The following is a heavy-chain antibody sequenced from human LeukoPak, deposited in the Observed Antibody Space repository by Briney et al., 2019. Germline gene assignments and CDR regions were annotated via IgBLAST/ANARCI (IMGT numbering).Heavy chain of an antibody. Sequence: ASVKVSCKASGYTFTDYYMHWVRQAPGQGLEWMGWIHPSTGHPAYAQGFTGRFVFSLDTSVSTTYLQINSLKAEDTAVYYCARALDSLGGLSLPDYWGQGTLVTVSS. CDR1: GYTFTDYY. D-gene: IGHD3-16*02. V-gene: IGHV7-4-1*02. CDR3: ARALDSLGGLSLPDY. CDR2: IHPSTGHP. J-gene: IGHJ4*02.